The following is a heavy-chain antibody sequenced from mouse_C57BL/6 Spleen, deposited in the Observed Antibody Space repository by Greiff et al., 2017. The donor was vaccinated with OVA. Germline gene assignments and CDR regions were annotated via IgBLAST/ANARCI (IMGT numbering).Heavy chain of an antibody. CDR2: ISYDGSN. CDR1: GYSITSGYY. D-gene: IGHD2-4*01. J-gene: IGHJ1*03. Sequence: ESGPGLVKPSQSLSLTCSVTGYSITSGYYWNWIRQFPGNKLEWMGYISYDGSNNYNPSLKNRISITRDTSKNQFFLKLNSVTTEDTATYYCARDGTYDYDVGWYFDVWGTGTTVTVSS. CDR3: ARDGTYDYDVGWYFDV. V-gene: IGHV3-6*01.